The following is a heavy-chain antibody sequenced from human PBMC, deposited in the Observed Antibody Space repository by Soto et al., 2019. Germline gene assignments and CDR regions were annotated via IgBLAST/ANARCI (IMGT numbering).Heavy chain of an antibody. CDR3: ARRERAAGTDWWFDP. Sequence: SETLSLTCPFSGCSIIRSGFHWGWIRQPPGKGLEWIGSIYYSGSTYYSPSLKSRVTISVDTSKNQFSLKLSSVTAADTAVYYCARRERAAGTDWWFDPWGQGTLVTVS. D-gene: IGHD6-13*01. J-gene: IGHJ5*02. V-gene: IGHV4-39*01. CDR2: IYYSGST. CDR1: GCSIIRSGFH.